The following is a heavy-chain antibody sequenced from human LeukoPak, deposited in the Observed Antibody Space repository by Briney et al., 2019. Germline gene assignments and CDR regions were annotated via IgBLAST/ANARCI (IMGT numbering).Heavy chain of an antibody. CDR3: ARSLRYCSSTSCYVAYGMDV. J-gene: IGHJ6*02. Sequence: ASVKVSCKASGYTFTSYAMHWVRQAPGQRLEWMGWINAGNGNTKYSQKFQGRVTITRDTSASTAYMELSSLRSEGTAVYYCARSLRYCSSTSCYVAYGMDVWGQGTTVTVSS. V-gene: IGHV1-3*01. D-gene: IGHD2-2*01. CDR2: INAGNGNT. CDR1: GYTFTSYA.